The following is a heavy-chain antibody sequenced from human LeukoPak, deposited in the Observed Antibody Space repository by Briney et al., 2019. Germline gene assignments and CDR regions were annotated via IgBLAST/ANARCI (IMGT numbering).Heavy chain of an antibody. J-gene: IGHJ4*02. Sequence: SETLSLTCAVSGGSFSGYYWTWIRQPPGKGLEWIGEINHSGSANYNPSLKSRVTISVDTSKNQFSLKLSSVTAADTAVYYCALLDGYNYFGTDYWGQGTLVTVSS. CDR3: ALLDGYNYFGTDY. V-gene: IGHV4-34*01. CDR2: INHSGSA. CDR1: GGSFSGYY. D-gene: IGHD5-12*01.